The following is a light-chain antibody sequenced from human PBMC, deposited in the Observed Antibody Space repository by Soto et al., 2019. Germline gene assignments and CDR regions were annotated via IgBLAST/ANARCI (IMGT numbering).Light chain of an antibody. CDR1: SSDVGAHNF. J-gene: IGLJ1*01. Sequence: QSVLTQPASVSGSPGQAITISCSGSSSDVGAHNFVSWYQHHPGKAPKLMIYEVSNRPSGVSNRLSGSKSGNTASLTISRLQAEDQADYYCNSYTSSNTYVFGSGTKVTVL. CDR2: EVS. CDR3: NSYTSSNTYV. V-gene: IGLV2-14*01.